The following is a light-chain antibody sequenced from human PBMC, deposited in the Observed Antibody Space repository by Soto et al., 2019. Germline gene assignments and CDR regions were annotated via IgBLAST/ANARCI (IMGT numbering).Light chain of an antibody. CDR1: EFLSSSY. V-gene: IGKV3-20*01. Sequence: EIVLTQSPGTLSLSPGERATLSCRASEFLSSSYLVWYQQKPGQAPRLLIYAASRRATGIPDRFSGSGSATEYTLTINTLEPEDFAVYCRQQGTFGQGTKLEIK. CDR2: AAS. J-gene: IGKJ2*01. CDR3: RQQGT.